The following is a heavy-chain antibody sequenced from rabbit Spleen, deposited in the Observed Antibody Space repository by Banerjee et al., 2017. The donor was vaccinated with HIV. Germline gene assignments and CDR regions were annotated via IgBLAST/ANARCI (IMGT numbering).Heavy chain of an antibody. CDR1: GFSFSSSYY. CDR2: IDSSSGTT. CDR3: ARGEYFTVGFSSYAIYLDL. D-gene: IGHD8-1*01. V-gene: IGHV1S45*01. J-gene: IGHJ4*01. Sequence: QEQLEESGGGLVNPGGTLTLTCTASGFSFSSSYYMCWVRQAPGKGLEWIACIDSSSGTTWYATWAKGRFTISKTSSTTVTLQMTSLTAADTATYFCARGEYFTVGFSSYAIYLDLWGPGTLVT.